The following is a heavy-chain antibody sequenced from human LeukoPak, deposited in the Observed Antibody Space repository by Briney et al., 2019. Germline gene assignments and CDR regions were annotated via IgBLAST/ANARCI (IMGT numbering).Heavy chain of an antibody. CDR2: ISGSGVI. CDR3: ARDSGTTGEVKFDP. D-gene: IGHD3-10*01. CDR1: GGPITTYC. J-gene: IGHJ5*02. V-gene: IGHV4-4*07. Sequence: SETLSLTCTVSGGPITTYCLSWIRQSAGMGLEWIGRISGSGVITYNPSLKSRVILSLDTSNNHCSLKLISVTAADTAVYYCARDSGTTGEVKFDPWGQGMLVTVSS.